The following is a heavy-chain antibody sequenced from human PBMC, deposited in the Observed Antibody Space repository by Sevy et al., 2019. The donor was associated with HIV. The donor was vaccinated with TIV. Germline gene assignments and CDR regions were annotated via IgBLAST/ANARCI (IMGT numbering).Heavy chain of an antibody. Sequence: GGSLRLSYAASGFTFSSYAMIWVRQAPGKGLEWVSAISGSGGSTYYADSVKGRFTISRDNSKNTLYLQMNSLRAEDTAVYYCAKVTPHIVATIIEDAFDIWGQGTMVTVSS. D-gene: IGHD5-12*01. CDR2: ISGSGGST. J-gene: IGHJ3*02. CDR1: GFTFSSYA. V-gene: IGHV3-23*01. CDR3: AKVTPHIVATIIEDAFDI.